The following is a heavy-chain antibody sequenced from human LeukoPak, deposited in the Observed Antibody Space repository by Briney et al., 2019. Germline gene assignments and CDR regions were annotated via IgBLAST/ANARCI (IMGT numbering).Heavy chain of an antibody. V-gene: IGHV4-38-2*02. D-gene: IGHD6-6*01. CDR2: IYHSGST. J-gene: IGHJ4*02. Sequence: PSETLSLTCTVSGYSISSGYYWGWIRQPPGKGLEWIGSIYHSGSTYYNPSLKSRVTISVDTSKNQFSLKLSSVTAADTAVYYCARVHLVRGSFDYWGQGTLVTVSS. CDR1: GYSISSGYY. CDR3: ARVHLVRGSFDY.